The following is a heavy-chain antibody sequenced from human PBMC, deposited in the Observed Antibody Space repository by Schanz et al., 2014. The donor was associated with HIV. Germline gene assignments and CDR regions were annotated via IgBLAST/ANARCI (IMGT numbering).Heavy chain of an antibody. V-gene: IGHV3-23*04. CDR1: GFTFSNAW. J-gene: IGHJ5*02. CDR3: VGHGSSSS. CDR2: INWNGDTT. Sequence: EVQLVESGGGLVKPGGSLRLSCAASGFTFSNAWMSWVRQAPGKGLEWVAVINWNGDTTYYADSVKGRFTISRDNSNNVLFLHMPTLRAEDTAVYYCVGHGSSSSWGLGTLVTVSS. D-gene: IGHD6-6*01.